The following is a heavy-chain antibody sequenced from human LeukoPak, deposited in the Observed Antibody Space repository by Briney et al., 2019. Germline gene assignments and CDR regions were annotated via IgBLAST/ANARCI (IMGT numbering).Heavy chain of an antibody. CDR2: IFHSGST. D-gene: IGHD3-22*01. J-gene: IGHJ3*02. V-gene: IGHV4-39*07. Sequence: PSETLSLTCTVSGGSISSSRYYWGWIRQPPGKGLEWIGSIFHSGSTYYKLSLKSRVTISVDTSKNQFSLKLSSVTAADTAVYYCARANYYDTSGYSRGAFDIWGQGTMVTVSS. CDR3: ARANYYDTSGYSRGAFDI. CDR1: GGSISSSRYY.